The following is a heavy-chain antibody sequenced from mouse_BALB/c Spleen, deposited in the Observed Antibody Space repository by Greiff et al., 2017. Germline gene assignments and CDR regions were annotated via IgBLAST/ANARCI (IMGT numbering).Heavy chain of an antibody. J-gene: IGHJ2*01. CDR1: GFTFSDYY. CDR3: AGGNYYFDY. D-gene: IGHD2-1*01. Sequence: EVKLQESGGGLVKPGGSLKLSCAASGFTFSDYYMYWVRQTPEKRLEWVATISDGGSYTYYPDSVKGRFTISRDNAKNNLYLQMSSLKSEDTAMYYCAGGNYYFDYWGQGTTLTVSS. CDR2: ISDGGSYT. V-gene: IGHV5-4*02.